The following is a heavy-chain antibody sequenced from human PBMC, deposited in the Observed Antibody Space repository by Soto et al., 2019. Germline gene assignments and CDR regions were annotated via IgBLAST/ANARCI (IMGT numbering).Heavy chain of an antibody. CDR2: IFTSGNT. D-gene: IGHD6-13*01. CDR3: ARPRAAASLHWFDP. V-gene: IGHV4-4*07. CDR1: GASISSYY. Sequence: SETLSLTCTVSGASISSYYWSWIRQPAGKGLEWIGRIFTSGNTNYNPSLKSRVTISVDTSKNQFSLKLSSVTAADTAVYYCARPRAAASLHWFDPWGQGTLVTVSS. J-gene: IGHJ5*02.